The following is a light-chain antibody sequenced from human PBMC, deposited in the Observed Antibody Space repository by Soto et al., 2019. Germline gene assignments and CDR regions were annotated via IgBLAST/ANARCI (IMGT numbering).Light chain of an antibody. V-gene: IGKV3-20*01. CDR2: GAT. Sequence: EIVLTQSPGTLSLSPGERATLSCRASQSVSSGYIAWYQQKPGQAPRLLIYGATSGATGISDRFSGSGSGTDFTLTISRLEPEDSAVYYCPLYGGSLYILGQGTKLEIK. CDR3: PLYGGSLYI. CDR1: QSVSSGY. J-gene: IGKJ2*01.